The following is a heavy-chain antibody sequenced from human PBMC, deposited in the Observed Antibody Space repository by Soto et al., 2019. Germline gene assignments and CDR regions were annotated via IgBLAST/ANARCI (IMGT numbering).Heavy chain of an antibody. Sequence: QVQLQESGPGLVKPSETLSLTCSVSGGSISSSDYSWNWIRQPPGKGLEWVGYIYFGGKTSYNPSLKSRVTMSVDTSKNQFSLRLRSVTAADTAVYYCARERWEFPIDIWGNGTMVTVSS. J-gene: IGHJ3*02. CDR3: ARERWEFPIDI. D-gene: IGHD1-26*01. CDR2: IYFGGKT. CDR1: GGSISSSDYS. V-gene: IGHV4-30-4*01.